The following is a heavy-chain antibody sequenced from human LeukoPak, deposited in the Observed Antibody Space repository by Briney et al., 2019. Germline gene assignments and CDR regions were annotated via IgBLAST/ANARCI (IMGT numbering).Heavy chain of an antibody. CDR1: GYTFTSYA. V-gene: IGHV1-3*01. CDR3: ARDQTAAAAFDY. Sequence: ASVKVSSKASGYTFTSYAMHWVRQAPGQRLEWMGWINAGNGNTKYSQKFQGRVTITRDTSASTAYMELSSLRSEDTAVYYCARDQTAAAAFDYWGQGTLVTVSS. CDR2: INAGNGNT. D-gene: IGHD6-13*01. J-gene: IGHJ4*02.